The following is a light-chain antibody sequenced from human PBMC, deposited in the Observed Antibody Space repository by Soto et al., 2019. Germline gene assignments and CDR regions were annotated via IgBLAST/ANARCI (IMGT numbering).Light chain of an antibody. CDR3: SSYAGSDDLK. CDR2: DVN. V-gene: IGLV2-8*01. Sequence: QSALTQPPSASGSPGQSVAISCTGTSSDVGGYNYVSWYQQHPGKAPKLMIYDVNKRPSGVPDRFAGSKSGNAASLTVSGLQAEDEADYYCSSYAGSDDLKFGGGTNHTVL. J-gene: IGLJ3*02. CDR1: SSDVGGYNY.